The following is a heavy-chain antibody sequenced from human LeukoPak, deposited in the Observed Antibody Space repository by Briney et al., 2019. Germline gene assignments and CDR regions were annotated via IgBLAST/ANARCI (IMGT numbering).Heavy chain of an antibody. V-gene: IGHV3-48*03. CDR2: ISSSGSTT. D-gene: IGHD6-13*01. J-gene: IGHJ4*02. CDR1: GFTFSSYE. CDR3: ARASFSSWTFFEY. Sequence: TGGSLRLSCAASGFTFSSYEMNWVRQAPGKGLEWVSYISSSGSTTYYADSVKGRFTVSRDSSKNTLYLQMNSLRAEDTAVYYCARASFSSWTFFEYWGQGTPVTVSS.